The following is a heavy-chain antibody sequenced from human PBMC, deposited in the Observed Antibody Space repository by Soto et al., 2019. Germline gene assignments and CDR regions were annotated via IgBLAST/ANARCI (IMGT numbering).Heavy chain of an antibody. CDR2: FYDGNT. V-gene: IGHV4-39*01. D-gene: IGHD3-10*01. J-gene: IGHJ4*02. Sequence: SETLSLTCIVSGGSITRRSSYWAWIRQPPGKGLEWVGTFYDGNTYHNPSLRSRITIAVDTSKNQFSLKLNSVAAADTAFYYCATTRGLAVGGSFDYWGQGMLVTAPQ. CDR1: GGSITRRSSY. CDR3: ATTRGLAVGGSFDY.